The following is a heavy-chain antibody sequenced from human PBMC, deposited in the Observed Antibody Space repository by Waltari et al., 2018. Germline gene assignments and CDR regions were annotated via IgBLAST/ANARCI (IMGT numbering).Heavy chain of an antibody. CDR3: AKEARFSSSWYSEY. CDR1: GFTFSSYG. V-gene: IGHV3-30*18. J-gene: IGHJ4*02. Sequence: QVQLVESGGGVVQPGRSLRLSCAASGFTFSSYGMHLVRLAPGKGLEWVAVIWYDGSNKYYADSVKGRFTISRDNSKNTLYLQMNSLRAEDTAMYYCAKEARFSSSWYSEYWGQGTLVTVSS. CDR2: IWYDGSNK. D-gene: IGHD6-13*01.